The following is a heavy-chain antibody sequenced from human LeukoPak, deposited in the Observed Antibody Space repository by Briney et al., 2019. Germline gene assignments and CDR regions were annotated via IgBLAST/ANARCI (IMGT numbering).Heavy chain of an antibody. J-gene: IGHJ4*02. CDR1: GFTFSSYS. D-gene: IGHD2-2*01. V-gene: IGHV3-23*01. Sequence: GGSLRLSCAASGFTFSSYSMNWVRQAPGKGLEWVSPISCSGGSTYYADSVKGRFTISRDNSKNTLYLQMNSLRAEDTAVYYWAKDKEVAVVPAATRPYFDYWGQGTLVTVSS. CDR3: AKDKEVAVVPAATRPYFDY. CDR2: ISCSGGST.